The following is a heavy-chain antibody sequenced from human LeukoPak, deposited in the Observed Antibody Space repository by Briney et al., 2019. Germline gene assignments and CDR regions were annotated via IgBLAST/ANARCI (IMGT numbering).Heavy chain of an antibody. CDR1: GYTFTSYY. D-gene: IGHD6-6*01. J-gene: IGHJ4*02. Sequence: ASVKVSCKASGYTFTSYYMHWVRQAPGQGLEWMGIINPSGGSTSYAQKFQGRVTMTRDTSTSTVYMELSSQRSEDTAVYYCARDISVLAARRDRYFDYSGQGTLVTLSS. V-gene: IGHV1-46*03. CDR2: INPSGGST. CDR3: ARDISVLAARRDRYFDY.